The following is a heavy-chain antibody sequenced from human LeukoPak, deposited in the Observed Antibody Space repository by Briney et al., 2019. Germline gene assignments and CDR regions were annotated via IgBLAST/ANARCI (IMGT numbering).Heavy chain of an antibody. CDR3: ARDPYDFWSGYYGGHYYYYGMDV. J-gene: IGHJ6*02. D-gene: IGHD3-3*01. CDR2: ISSSGSTI. Sequence: GGSLRLSCAASGFTFSSYEMNWVRQAPGKGLEWVSYISSSGSTIYYADSVKGRFTISRDNAKNSLYPQMNSLRAEDTAVYYCARDPYDFWSGYYGGHYYYYGMDVWGQGTTVTDFS. CDR1: GFTFSSYE. V-gene: IGHV3-48*03.